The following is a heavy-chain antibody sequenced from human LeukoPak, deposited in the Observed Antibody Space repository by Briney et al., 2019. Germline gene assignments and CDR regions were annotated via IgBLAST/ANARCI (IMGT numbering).Heavy chain of an antibody. CDR1: GYTFTSYG. CDR2: ISAYNGNT. Sequence: ASVKVSCKASGYTFTSYGISWVRQAPGQGLEWMGWISAYNGNTNYAQKLQGRVTMTTDTSTSTAYMELRSLRSDDTAVYYCARNLKQWLTPAYYYGMDVWGQGTTVTVSS. V-gene: IGHV1-18*01. CDR3: ARNLKQWLTPAYYYGMDV. J-gene: IGHJ6*02. D-gene: IGHD6-19*01.